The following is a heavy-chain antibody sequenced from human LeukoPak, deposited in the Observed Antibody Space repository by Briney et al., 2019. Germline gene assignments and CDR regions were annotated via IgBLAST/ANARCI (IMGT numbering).Heavy chain of an antibody. Sequence: SETLSLTCAVYGGSFSGYYWSWIRQPPGKGLGWIGEINHSGSTNYNPSLKSRVTISVDTSKNQFSLKLSSVTAADTAVYYCARGPFMVRGVIMNRDYCYYGMDVWGQGTTVTVSS. CDR2: INHSGST. D-gene: IGHD3-10*01. J-gene: IGHJ6*02. V-gene: IGHV4-34*01. CDR1: GGSFSGYY. CDR3: ARGPFMVRGVIMNRDYCYYGMDV.